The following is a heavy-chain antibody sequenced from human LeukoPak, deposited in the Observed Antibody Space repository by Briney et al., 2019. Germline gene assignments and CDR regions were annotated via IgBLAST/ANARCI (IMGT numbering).Heavy chain of an antibody. J-gene: IGHJ4*02. Sequence: SGTLSLTCTVSGGSISSSSYYWGWIRQPPGKGLEWIGSIYYSGSTYYNPSLKSRVTISVDTSKNQFSLKLSSVTAADTAVYYCSRFKGRSQLVYFDYWGQGTLVTVSS. V-gene: IGHV4-39*07. CDR1: GGSISSSSYY. CDR2: IYYSGST. D-gene: IGHD6-13*01. CDR3: SRFKGRSQLVYFDY.